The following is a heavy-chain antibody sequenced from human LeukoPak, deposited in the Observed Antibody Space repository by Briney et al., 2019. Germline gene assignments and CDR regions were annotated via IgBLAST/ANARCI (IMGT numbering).Heavy chain of an antibody. D-gene: IGHD3-22*01. CDR2: ISSSSSYI. CDR3: ATYSSLNRREFQY. V-gene: IGHV3-21*01. Sequence: GGSLRLSCAASGFTFSSYSMNWVRQAPGKGLEWVSSISSSSSYIYYADSVKGRFTISRDNAKNSLYLQMNSLRAKDTAVYYCATYSSLNRREFQYWGQGTLLTVSS. J-gene: IGHJ1*01. CDR1: GFTFSSYS.